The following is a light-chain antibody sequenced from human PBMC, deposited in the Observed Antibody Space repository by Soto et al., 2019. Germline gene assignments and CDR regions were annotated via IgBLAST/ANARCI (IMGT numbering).Light chain of an antibody. CDR1: SSDVGGYNY. J-gene: IGLJ1*01. V-gene: IGLV2-11*01. Sequence: QSALTQPRSVSGSPGQLVTISCTGTSSDVGGYNYVSWYQQHPGKAPKLMIYDVSKRPSGVPDRFSGSKSGNTASLTISGLQAEDEADYYCSSYAGSSSYVFGTGTKVTVL. CDR3: SSYAGSSSYV. CDR2: DVS.